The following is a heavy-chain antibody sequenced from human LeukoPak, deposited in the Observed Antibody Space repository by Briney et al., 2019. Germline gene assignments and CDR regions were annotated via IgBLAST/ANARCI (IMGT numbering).Heavy chain of an antibody. CDR2: ISPSTTHT. CDR1: GFTFNDYY. Sequence: SGGSLRLSCAASGFTFNDYYMSWSRQAPGKGLEWLSYISPSTTHTSYADSVKGRFTISRDNAKNLLYLQMNSLRAEDTAVYYCARGGHRAAAQWGQGPLVTVSS. J-gene: IGHJ4*02. D-gene: IGHD2-15*01. CDR3: ARGGHRAAAQ. V-gene: IGHV3-11*05.